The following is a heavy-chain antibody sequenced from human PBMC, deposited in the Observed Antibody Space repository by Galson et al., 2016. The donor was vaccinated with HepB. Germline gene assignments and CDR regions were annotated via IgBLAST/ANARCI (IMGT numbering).Heavy chain of an antibody. CDR3: AREDGTRGSFDI. CDR2: IYSHGQST. D-gene: IGHD1-7*01. Sequence: SLRLSCAASGFNLSGYSMHWVRQAPGKGLEYVSGIYSHGQSTYYADSVKGRFTISRDSFKSTLYLQMGSLRVEDMAVYYCAREDGTRGSFDIWGQGTMVTVSS. J-gene: IGHJ3*02. V-gene: IGHV3-64*02. CDR1: GFNLSGYS.